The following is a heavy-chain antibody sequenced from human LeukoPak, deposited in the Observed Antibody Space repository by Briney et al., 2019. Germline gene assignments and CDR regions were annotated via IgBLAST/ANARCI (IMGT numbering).Heavy chain of an antibody. CDR1: GGTFSSYA. V-gene: IGHV1-69*05. CDR3: ARVRIAAASWFDP. CDR2: IIPIFGTA. D-gene: IGHD6-13*01. Sequence: ASVKVSCKASGGTFSSYAISWVRQAPGQGLEWMGGIIPIFGTANYAQKFQGRVTITTDESTSTAYMELSSLRSEDTAVYYCARVRIAAASWFDPWGQGTLVTVSS. J-gene: IGHJ5*02.